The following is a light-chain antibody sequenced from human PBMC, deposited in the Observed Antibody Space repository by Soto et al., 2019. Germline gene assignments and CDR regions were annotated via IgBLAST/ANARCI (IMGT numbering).Light chain of an antibody. J-gene: IGKJ1*01. CDR1: QTGNNNY. Sequence: IVLMQSPGTLSLSPGERATLSCRASQTGNNNYLAWYQHKSGQAPRLLIYGVYTRASGIPDRFTGSGSGTEFTLTITRLEPEDSAVYFCQHYGYSQWTFGQGTKVDIK. CDR2: GVY. V-gene: IGKV3-20*01. CDR3: QHYGYSQWT.